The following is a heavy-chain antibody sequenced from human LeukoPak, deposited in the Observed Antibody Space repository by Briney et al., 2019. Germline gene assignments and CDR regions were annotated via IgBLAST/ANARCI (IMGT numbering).Heavy chain of an antibody. Sequence: GGSLRLSCVVSGFTFSSYHMNWVRQAPGKGLEWVSSISSSSSYIYYGDSVKGRFTISRDNAKNSLYLQMNSLRAEDTAVYYCARDGAVTNGRYFDYWGQGTLVTVSS. CDR3: ARDGAVTNGRYFDY. CDR2: ISSSSSYI. J-gene: IGHJ4*02. V-gene: IGHV3-21*01. D-gene: IGHD4-17*01. CDR1: GFTFSSYH.